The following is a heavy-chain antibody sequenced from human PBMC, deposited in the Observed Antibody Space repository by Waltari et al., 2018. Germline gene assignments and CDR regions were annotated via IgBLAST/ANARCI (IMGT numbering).Heavy chain of an antibody. J-gene: IGHJ5*02. CDR3: ARGRIAVAGSYNWFDP. CDR1: GGSFSGYY. D-gene: IGHD6-19*01. Sequence: QVQLQQWGAGLLKPSESLSLTCAVSGGSFSGYYWGWIRPPPGKGLEWIGEIKHSGSTNYNPSLKSRVTISVDTSKNQFSLKLSSVTAADTAVYYCARGRIAVAGSYNWFDPWGQGTLVTVSS. CDR2: IKHSGST. V-gene: IGHV4-34*01.